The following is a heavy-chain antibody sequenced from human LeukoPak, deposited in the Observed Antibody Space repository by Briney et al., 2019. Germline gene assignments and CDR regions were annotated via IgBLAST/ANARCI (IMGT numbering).Heavy chain of an antibody. V-gene: IGHV4-34*01. CDR1: GGSFSGYY. Sequence: SETLSLTCAVYGGSFSGYYWSWIRQPPGKGLEWIGEINHSGSTNYNPSLKSLVTISVDTSKNQYSLKLSSVTAADTAVYYCARSPDYDGSGSYGGWLDYWGQGTLVTVSS. J-gene: IGHJ4*02. CDR3: ARSPDYDGSGSYGGWLDY. CDR2: INHSGST. D-gene: IGHD3-10*01.